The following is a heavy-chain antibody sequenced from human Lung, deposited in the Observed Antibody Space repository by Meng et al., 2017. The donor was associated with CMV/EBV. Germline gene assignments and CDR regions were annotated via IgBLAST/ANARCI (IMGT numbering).Heavy chain of an antibody. Sequence: GGSLRLXCTASGVYFTDYGMHWVRQAPGKGLEWVTFIHYDESDKYYTDYVKGRFTISRDNSKKTLYLQMNRLRAEDTAVYYCARSYNGKYYPPYYYYYYGMDVWXQGTXVTVSS. J-gene: IGHJ6*02. V-gene: IGHV3-30*02. CDR2: IHYDESDK. CDR1: GVYFTDYG. CDR3: ARSYNGKYYPPYYYYYYGMDV. D-gene: IGHD1-26*01.